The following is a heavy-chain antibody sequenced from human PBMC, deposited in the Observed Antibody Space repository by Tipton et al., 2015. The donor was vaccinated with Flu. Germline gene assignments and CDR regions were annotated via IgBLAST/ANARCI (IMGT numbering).Heavy chain of an antibody. Sequence: SLRLSCAASGFSFSDYAMHWVRQAPGKGLEWVAVISYDGSNKYYADSVKGRFTISRDSSQSTLYLQMNSLRAEDTAVYYCANEAFYGPPRHYYYSGMDVWGQGTTVTVSS. J-gene: IGHJ6*02. CDR2: ISYDGSNK. V-gene: IGHV3-30*18. D-gene: IGHD3-10*01. CDR1: GFSFSDYA. CDR3: ANEAFYGPPRHYYYSGMDV.